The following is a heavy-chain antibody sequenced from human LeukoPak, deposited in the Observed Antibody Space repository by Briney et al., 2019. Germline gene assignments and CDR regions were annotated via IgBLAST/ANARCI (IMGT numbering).Heavy chain of an antibody. J-gene: IGHJ3*02. CDR1: GGTFSSYA. V-gene: IGHV1-69*13. D-gene: IGHD3-22*01. CDR2: IIPIFGTA. CDR3: SYYDSSGYYSSAFDI. Sequence: SVKVSCKASGGTFSSYAINWVRQAPGQGLEWMGGIIPIFGTANYAQKFQGRVTITADESTSTAYMELSSLRSEDTAVYYCSYYDSSGYYSSAFDIWGQGTMVTVSS.